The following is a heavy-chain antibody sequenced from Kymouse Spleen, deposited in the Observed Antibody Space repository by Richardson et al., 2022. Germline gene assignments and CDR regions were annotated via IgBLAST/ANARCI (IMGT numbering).Heavy chain of an antibody. J-gene: IGHJ3*02. V-gene: IGHV3-33*01. CDR3: ARDCITMVRGVTPDAFDI. D-gene: IGHD3-10*01. CDR1: GFTFSSYG. Sequence: QVQLVESGGGVVQPGRSLRLSCAASGFTFSSYGMHWVRQAPGKGLEWVAVIWYDGSNKYYADSVKGRFTISRDNSKNTLYLQMNSLRAEDTAVYYCARDCITMVRGVTPDAFDIWGQGTMVTVSS. CDR2: IWYDGSNK.